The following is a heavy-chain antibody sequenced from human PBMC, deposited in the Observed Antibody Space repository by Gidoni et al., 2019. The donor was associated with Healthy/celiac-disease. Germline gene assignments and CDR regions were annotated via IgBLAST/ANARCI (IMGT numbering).Heavy chain of an antibody. CDR1: GFTFRSYA. J-gene: IGHJ6*02. D-gene: IGHD5-18*01. V-gene: IGHV3-23*01. CDR3: AKEGPETAMVPTYGMDV. CDR2: ISGSGGST. Sequence: EVQLLESGGGLVQPGGSLRLSCAASGFTFRSYAMSWVRQAPGKGLEWVSAISGSGGSTYYADSVKGRFTISRDNSKNTLYLQMNSLRAEDTAVYYCAKEGPETAMVPTYGMDVWGQGTTVTVSS.